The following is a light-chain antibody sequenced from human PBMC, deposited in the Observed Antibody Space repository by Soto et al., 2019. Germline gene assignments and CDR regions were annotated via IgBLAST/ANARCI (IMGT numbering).Light chain of an antibody. J-gene: IGLJ1*01. CDR3: TSSAGGNNV. CDR1: SSDVGGYNY. V-gene: IGLV2-8*01. Sequence: QSALTQPASASGSPGQSVTISCTGTSSDVGGYNYVSWYQQHPGKAPKLMIYEVNKRPSGVPDRFSGSKSGNTSSLTASVLADEDAADYYCTSSAGGNNVFGAGTKLTVL. CDR2: EVN.